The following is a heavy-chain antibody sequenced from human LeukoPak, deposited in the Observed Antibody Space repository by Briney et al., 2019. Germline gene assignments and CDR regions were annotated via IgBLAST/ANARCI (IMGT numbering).Heavy chain of an antibody. Sequence: SQTLSLTCTVSGDSFSSGDYYWSWIRQPPGKGLEWIGYIYYSGSTYYNPSLKSRVTISVDTSKNQFSLKVSSVTAADTAVYYCAKDRNYGDSTYDAFDIWGQGTMVTVSS. CDR1: GDSFSSGDYY. CDR3: AKDRNYGDSTYDAFDI. CDR2: IYYSGST. V-gene: IGHV4-30-4*01. J-gene: IGHJ3*02. D-gene: IGHD4-17*01.